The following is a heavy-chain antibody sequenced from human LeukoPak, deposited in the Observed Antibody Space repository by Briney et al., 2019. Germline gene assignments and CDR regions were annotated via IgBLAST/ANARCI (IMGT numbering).Heavy chain of an antibody. D-gene: IGHD3-10*01. CDR3: ARHLATGVRWFDP. Sequence: SETLSLTCTVSGGSISSSSYYWGWIRQPPGKGLEWIGSIYYSGSTYYNLSLKSRVTISVDTSKNQFSLKLSSVTDADTAVYYCARHLATGVRWFDPWGQGTLVTVSS. J-gene: IGHJ5*02. V-gene: IGHV4-39*01. CDR2: IYYSGST. CDR1: GGSISSSSYY.